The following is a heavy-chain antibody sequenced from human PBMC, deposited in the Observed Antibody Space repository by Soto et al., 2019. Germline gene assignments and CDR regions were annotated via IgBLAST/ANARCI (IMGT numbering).Heavy chain of an antibody. CDR3: AHRGGYCSSTSCPYYYYGMDV. D-gene: IGHD2-2*01. J-gene: IGHJ6*02. Sequence: QITLKESGPTLVKPTQTLTLTCTFSGFSLSTSGVGVGWIRQPPGKALEWLALIYWDDDKRYSPSLKSRLTITKDTSKNQVVLTMTNMDPVDTATYYCAHRGGYCSSTSCPYYYYGMDVWGQGTTVTVSS. CDR1: GFSLSTSGVG. V-gene: IGHV2-5*02. CDR2: IYWDDDK.